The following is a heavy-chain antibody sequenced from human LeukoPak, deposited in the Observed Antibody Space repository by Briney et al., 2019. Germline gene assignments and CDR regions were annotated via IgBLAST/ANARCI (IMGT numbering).Heavy chain of an antibody. D-gene: IGHD6-13*01. CDR3: ARLDSSSWYRYFDY. J-gene: IGHJ4*02. CDR1: GGSISSYY. V-gene: IGHV4-59*08. CDR2: IYYSGST. Sequence: SSETLSLTCTVAGGSISSYYWSWIRQPPGKGLEWIGYIYYSGSTNYNPSLKSRVTISVDTSKNQFSLKLSSVTAADTAVYYCARLDSSSWYRYFDYWGQGTLVTVSS.